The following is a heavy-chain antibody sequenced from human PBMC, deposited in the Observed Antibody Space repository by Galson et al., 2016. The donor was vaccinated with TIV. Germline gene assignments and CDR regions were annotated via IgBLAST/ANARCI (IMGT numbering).Heavy chain of an antibody. V-gene: IGHV1-46*01. Sequence: SVKVSCKASGYTLSTYYMHWLRQAPGQGLEWMGIIDPCVGSTTYSQKFQGRVTMTSDTSTSTVYMELTSLKSEDTAVYYCARRFYFDYWGQGTLVTVSS. CDR1: GYTLSTYY. CDR2: IDPCVGST. J-gene: IGHJ4*02. CDR3: ARRFYFDY.